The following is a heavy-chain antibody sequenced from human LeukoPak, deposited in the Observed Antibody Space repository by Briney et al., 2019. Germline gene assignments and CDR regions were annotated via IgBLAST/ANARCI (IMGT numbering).Heavy chain of an antibody. CDR2: IYHSGST. J-gene: IGHJ4*02. Sequence: SETLSLTCTVSGYSISSGYYWGWIRQPPGKGLEWIGSIYHSGSTYYNPSLKSRVTISVDTSKNQFSLKLSSVTAADTAVYYCARDPDPLTTVTTLWGQGTLVTVSS. V-gene: IGHV4-38-2*02. CDR3: ARDPDPLTTVTTL. CDR1: GYSISSGYY. D-gene: IGHD4-17*01.